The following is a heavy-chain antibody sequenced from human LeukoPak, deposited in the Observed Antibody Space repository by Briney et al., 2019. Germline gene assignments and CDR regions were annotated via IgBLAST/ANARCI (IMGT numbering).Heavy chain of an antibody. V-gene: IGHV1-8*03. J-gene: IGHJ6*03. Sequence: GASVKVSCKASGYTFTAYYMHWVRQATGQGLEWMGWMNPNSGNTGYAQKFQGRVTITRNTSISTAYMELSSLRSEDTAVYYCARETSTGTTGWMTYYMDVWGKGTTVTVSS. CDR2: MNPNSGNT. CDR3: ARETSTGTTGWMTYYMDV. CDR1: GYTFTAYY. D-gene: IGHD1-7*01.